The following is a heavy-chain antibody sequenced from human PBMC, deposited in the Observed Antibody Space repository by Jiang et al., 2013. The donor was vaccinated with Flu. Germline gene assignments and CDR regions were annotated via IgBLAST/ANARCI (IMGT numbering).Heavy chain of an antibody. J-gene: IGHJ4*02. V-gene: IGHV4-61*01. CDR1: GGSVSSGSYY. CDR3: ASGTRGYDSSGYGVYFDY. Sequence: LLKPSETLSLTCTVSGGSVSSGSYYWSWIRQPPGKGLEWIGYIYYSGSTNYNPSLKSRVTISVDTSKNQFSLKLSSVTAADTAVYYCASGTRGYDSSGYGVYFDYWGQG. CDR2: IYYSGST. D-gene: IGHD3-22*01.